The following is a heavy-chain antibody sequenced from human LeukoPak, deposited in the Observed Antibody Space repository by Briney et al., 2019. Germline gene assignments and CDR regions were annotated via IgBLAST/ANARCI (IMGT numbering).Heavy chain of an antibody. CDR1: GGTFSSYA. D-gene: IGHD5-18*01. CDR2: IIPIFGTA. J-gene: IGHJ5*02. CDR3: ARERGHSYGRGSWFDP. Sequence: ASVKVSCKASGGTFSSYAISWVRQAPGQGLEWMGGIIPIFGTANYAQKFQGRVTITTDESTSTAYMGLSSLRSEDTAVYYCARERGHSYGRGSWFDPWGQGTLVTVSS. V-gene: IGHV1-69*05.